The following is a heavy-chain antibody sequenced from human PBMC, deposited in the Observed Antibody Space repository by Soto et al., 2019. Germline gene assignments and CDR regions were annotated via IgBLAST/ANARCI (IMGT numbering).Heavy chain of an antibody. D-gene: IGHD5-12*01. Sequence: QVQLVQSGAEVKKPGSSVKVSCKASGGTFSSYTISWVRQAPGQGLEWMGRIIPILGIANYAQKFQGRVTITADKSTSTAYMELSSLRSEDTAVYYCARDSGYDWGWFDPWGQGPLVTVSS. CDR3: ARDSGYDWGWFDP. J-gene: IGHJ5*02. CDR1: GGTFSSYT. V-gene: IGHV1-69*08. CDR2: IIPILGIA.